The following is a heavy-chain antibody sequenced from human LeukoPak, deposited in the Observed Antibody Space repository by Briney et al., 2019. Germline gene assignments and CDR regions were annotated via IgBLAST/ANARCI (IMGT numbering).Heavy chain of an antibody. CDR1: GFSFTKYA. J-gene: IGHJ3*02. CDR3: AGEKFDI. V-gene: IGHV3-30*04. Sequence: QPGGSLRLSCAASGFSFTKYAMDWVRQAPGKGLEWVAIISKDGSMRYYADSVKGRFTVSRDNSNNAVYLQMNSLKSEDTAVYCCAGEKFDIWGQGTMVTVSA. CDR2: ISKDGSMR.